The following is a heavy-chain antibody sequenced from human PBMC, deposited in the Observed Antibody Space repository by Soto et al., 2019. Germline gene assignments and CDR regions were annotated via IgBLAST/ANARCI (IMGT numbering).Heavy chain of an antibody. Sequence: QVQLVQSGAEVREPGASVKVSCKASGYSFSSLDINWVRQTTGQGLEWMGWMQPRDGRTGYAQKFQGRVTMTRDTSINTAYMELSSLTSDDTAFYYCARGVTAGVDYWGQATLVTVSS. CDR2: MQPRDGRT. D-gene: IGHD1-26*01. J-gene: IGHJ4*02. CDR1: GYSFSSLD. V-gene: IGHV1-8*01. CDR3: ARGVTAGVDY.